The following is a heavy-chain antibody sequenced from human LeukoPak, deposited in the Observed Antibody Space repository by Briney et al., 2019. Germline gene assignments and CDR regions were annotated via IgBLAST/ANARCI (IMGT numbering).Heavy chain of an antibody. CDR3: ARMGVWFGDY. Sequence: ASVQVSCKASGYTFTSYGASWVRQAPGQGLEWMGWLSAYNGNTNYAQKLQGRVTITTDTSTSTAYMELRSLRSDDTAVYYCARMGVWFGDYWRQEPLVTVPS. V-gene: IGHV1-18*01. CDR1: GYTFTSYG. D-gene: IGHD3-10*01. J-gene: IGHJ4*02. CDR2: LSAYNGNT.